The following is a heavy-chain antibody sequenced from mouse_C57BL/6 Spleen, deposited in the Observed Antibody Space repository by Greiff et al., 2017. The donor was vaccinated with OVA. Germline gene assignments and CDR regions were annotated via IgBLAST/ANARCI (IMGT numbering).Heavy chain of an antibody. J-gene: IGHJ3*01. CDR2: IYPGDGDT. Sequence: QVQLQQSGPELVKPGASVKISCKASGYAFSSSWMNWVKQRPGKGLEWIGRIYPGDGDTNYNGKFKGKATLTADKSSSTAYMQLSSLTSEDSAVXFCAQSTMVTARAFAYWGQGTLVTVSA. CDR3: AQSTMVTARAFAY. D-gene: IGHD2-2*01. V-gene: IGHV1-82*01. CDR1: GYAFSSSW.